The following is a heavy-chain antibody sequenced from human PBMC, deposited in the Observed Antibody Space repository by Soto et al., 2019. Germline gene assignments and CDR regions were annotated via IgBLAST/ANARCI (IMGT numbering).Heavy chain of an antibody. Sequence: EVQLLESGGCLVQPGGSLRLSCAASGFTFNAYAMTWVRQAPGKGLEWVSAIGGSGGNRYYADSVRGRFTISRDNSKDTVDLQMNSLRVEDTAVYYCERVASDYINSVDNWGQGIPVTVSS. CDR3: ERVASDYINSVDN. D-gene: IGHD4-4*01. CDR1: GFTFNAYA. J-gene: IGHJ4*02. V-gene: IGHV3-23*01. CDR2: IGGSGGNR.